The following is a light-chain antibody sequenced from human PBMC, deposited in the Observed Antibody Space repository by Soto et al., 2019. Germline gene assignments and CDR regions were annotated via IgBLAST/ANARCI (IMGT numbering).Light chain of an antibody. J-gene: IGLJ1*01. Sequence: QSLLAQPASVSRSPGQSIAISCAGTSNDVGSYNLVSWYQHHPGKAPKLMIYGGSKRPSGVSDRFSGSKSGNTASLTISGLQAEDEADYYCCSFAGNSNYVFGTGTKVTVL. CDR3: CSFAGNSNYV. V-gene: IGLV2-23*01. CDR2: GGS. CDR1: SNDVGSYNL.